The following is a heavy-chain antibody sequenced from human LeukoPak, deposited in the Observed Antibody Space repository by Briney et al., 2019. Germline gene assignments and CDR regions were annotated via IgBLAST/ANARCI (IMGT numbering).Heavy chain of an antibody. CDR1: GFTFSSYG. CDR2: IWYDGSNK. V-gene: IGHV3-33*06. CDR3: AKNRVGANSLHWYFDL. Sequence: GRSLRLSCAASGFTFSSYGMHWVRQAPGKGLEWVAVIWYDGSNKYYADSVKGRFTTSRDNSKNTLYLQMNSLRAEDAAVYYCAKNRVGANSLHWYFDLWGRGTLVTVSS. J-gene: IGHJ2*01. D-gene: IGHD1-26*01.